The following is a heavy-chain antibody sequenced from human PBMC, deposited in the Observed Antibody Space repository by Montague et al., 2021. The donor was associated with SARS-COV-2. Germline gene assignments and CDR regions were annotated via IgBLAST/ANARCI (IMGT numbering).Heavy chain of an antibody. CDR1: GGSVSSSPYY. CDR2: ISYSGRT. V-gene: IGHV4-39*01. J-gene: IGHJ6*03. CDR3: ASSYYYGSGTYVYNYYRDD. D-gene: IGHD3-10*01. Sequence: SETLSLTCTVSGGSVSSSPYYWGWIRQPPGSGLEWVGSISYSGRTYFSPSLKSRLTISVDSSENQFSLRLSSVTAADTAVYYCASSYYYGSGTYVYNYYRDDRSKGTRFTGSS.